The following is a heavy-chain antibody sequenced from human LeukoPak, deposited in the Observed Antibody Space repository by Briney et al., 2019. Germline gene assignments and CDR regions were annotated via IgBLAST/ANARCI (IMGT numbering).Heavy chain of an antibody. J-gene: IGHJ4*02. CDR2: IYTSGTT. CDR3: ARVGVDYSGNIIKYYFDY. D-gene: IGHD4-23*01. V-gene: IGHV4-61*02. Sequence: SQTLSLTCTVSGGSISSGSYYFNWIRQPAGKGLEWIGRIYTSGTTNYNPSLKSRVSISVDTSKNQFSLNLSPVIAADTAVYYCARVGVDYSGNIIKYYFDYWGQGTLVTVSS. CDR1: GGSISSGSYY.